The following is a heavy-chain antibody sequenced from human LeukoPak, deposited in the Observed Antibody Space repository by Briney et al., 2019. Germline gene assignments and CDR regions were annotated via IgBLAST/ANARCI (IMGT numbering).Heavy chain of an antibody. Sequence: SETLSLTCAVYGGSLSGYYWSWIRQPPGKGLEWIGEINHSGSTNYNPSLKSRVTISVDTSKNQFSLKLSSVTAADTAVYYCTSRFIQDYDILTGQPFDYWGQGTLVTVSS. CDR1: GGSLSGYY. J-gene: IGHJ4*02. CDR2: INHSGST. CDR3: TSRFIQDYDILTGQPFDY. V-gene: IGHV4-34*01. D-gene: IGHD3-9*01.